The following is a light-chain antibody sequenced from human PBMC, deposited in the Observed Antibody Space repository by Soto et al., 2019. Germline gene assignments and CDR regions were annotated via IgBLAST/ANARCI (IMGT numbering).Light chain of an antibody. CDR3: QSYDSSLSGFV. CDR1: SSNIGAGFD. CDR2: GNN. J-gene: IGLJ1*01. V-gene: IGLV1-40*01. Sequence: QSALPQPPSVSGAPGQRVTISCTGASSNIGAGFDVHWYQLLPGTAPKLLISGNNNRPSGVPDRFSGSKSGTSASLAITGLQAEDEADYYCQSYDSSLSGFVFGTGTKVTVL.